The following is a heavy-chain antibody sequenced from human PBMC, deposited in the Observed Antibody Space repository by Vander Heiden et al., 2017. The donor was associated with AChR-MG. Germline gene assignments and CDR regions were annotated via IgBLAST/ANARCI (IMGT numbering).Heavy chain of an antibody. CDR3: ARVRAHSGYSSSWNFDY. J-gene: IGHJ4*02. D-gene: IGHD6-13*01. CDR2: INPNSGGT. V-gene: IGHV1-2*02. Sequence: QVQLVQSGAEVKKPGASVKVSCKASGYTFTGYYMHWVRQAPGQGLEWMGWINPNSGGTNYAQKFQGRVTMTRDTSISTAYMGLSRLRSDDTAVYYCARVRAHSGYSSSWNFDYWGQGTLVTVSS. CDR1: GYTFTGYY.